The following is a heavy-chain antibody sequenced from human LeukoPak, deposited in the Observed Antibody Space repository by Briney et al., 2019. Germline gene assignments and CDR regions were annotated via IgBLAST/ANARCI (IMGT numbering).Heavy chain of an antibody. CDR3: RLSGYRGITVAGTKAPFDY. D-gene: IGHD6-19*01. CDR1: GLTLSNYW. J-gene: IGHJ4*02. V-gene: IGHV3-74*01. CDR2: MNSDGSST. Sequence: LAGGSLRLSCAASGLTLSNYWMHWVRQAPGKGLVWVSRMNSDGSSTSYADSVKGRFTISRDNSKNTLYLQMNSLRAEDTAVYYCRLSGYRGITVAGTKAPFDYWGQGTLVTVSS.